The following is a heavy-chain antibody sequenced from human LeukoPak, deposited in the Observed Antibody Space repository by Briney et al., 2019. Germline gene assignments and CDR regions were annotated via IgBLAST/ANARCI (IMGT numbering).Heavy chain of an antibody. CDR2: IYYSWST. V-gene: IGHV4-59*01. CDR1: GGSISSYY. CDR3: ARVSFDGYYYAFSDY. J-gene: IGHJ4*02. Sequence: SETLSLTCTVSGGSISSYYWTWIRQPPGKGLEWIGYIYYSWSTNYNPSLKSRVTISVDTSKNQFSLKLSSVTAADAAVYYCARVSFDGYYYAFSDYWGQGTLVTVSS. D-gene: IGHD3-22*01.